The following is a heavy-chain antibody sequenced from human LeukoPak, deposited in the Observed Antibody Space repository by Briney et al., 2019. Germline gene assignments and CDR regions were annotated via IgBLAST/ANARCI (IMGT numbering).Heavy chain of an antibody. V-gene: IGHV3-9*01. CDR3: AKGLRYFDWADY. Sequence: GGSLRLSCAASGFTFDDYVMHWVRQAPGKGLEWVSTISWNTFTVRYAGSVKGRFTISRDNAKNSLYLQMNSLRTEDTALYYCAKGLRYFDWADYWGQGTLVTVSS. J-gene: IGHJ4*02. D-gene: IGHD3-9*01. CDR2: ISWNTFTV. CDR1: GFTFDDYV.